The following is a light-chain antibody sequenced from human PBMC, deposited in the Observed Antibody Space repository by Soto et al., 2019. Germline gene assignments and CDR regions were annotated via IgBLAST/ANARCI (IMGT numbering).Light chain of an antibody. Sequence: QSALTQPRSVSGSPGQSVTISCTGTSSDVGGYNYVSWYQQHPGKAPKLMIYDVSKRPSGVPDRFSGSKSGNTASLTISGLLAEDEAHYYARSYAGSYPYVFGTGTKLTVL. V-gene: IGLV2-11*01. CDR2: DVS. CDR3: RSYAGSYPYV. J-gene: IGLJ1*01. CDR1: SSDVGGYNY.